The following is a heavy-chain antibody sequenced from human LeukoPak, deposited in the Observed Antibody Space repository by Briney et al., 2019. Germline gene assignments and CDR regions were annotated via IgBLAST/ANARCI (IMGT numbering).Heavy chain of an antibody. J-gene: IGHJ4*02. D-gene: IGHD3-10*01. V-gene: IGHV3-53*01. CDR1: GFTVSSNY. CDR2: TYSGVNT. CDR3: ANLPRGDY. Sequence: GGSLRLSCPASGFTVSSNYMSWVRQPPGDWLEWVSVTYSGVNTYYADFVKGRFTISRDNSKNTLYLQINSLTAEDTAVYYCANLPRGDYWGLGTLVTVSS.